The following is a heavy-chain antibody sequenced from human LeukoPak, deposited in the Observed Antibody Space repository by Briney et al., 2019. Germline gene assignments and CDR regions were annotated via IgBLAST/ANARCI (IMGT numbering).Heavy chain of an antibody. CDR2: ISAYNGNT. J-gene: IGHJ6*02. CDR1: GYTFTTYG. D-gene: IGHD2-15*01. Sequence: ASVKVSCKTSGYTFTTYGSSWVRQAPGQGLEWMGWISAYNGNTNYAQKLQGRVTMTTDTFTSTAYMELRSLRSDDTAVYYCAREGVGYYGMDVWGQGTTVTVSS. CDR3: AREGVGYYGMDV. V-gene: IGHV1-18*01.